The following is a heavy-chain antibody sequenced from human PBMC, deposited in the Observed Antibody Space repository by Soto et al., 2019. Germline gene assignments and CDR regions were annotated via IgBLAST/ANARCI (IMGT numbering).Heavy chain of an antibody. CDR3: AKVPVGATGRFDY. D-gene: IGHD1-26*01. J-gene: IGHJ4*02. Sequence: GGSLRLSCAGSGFTFSNYAMSWVRQAPGKGLAWVSAISGSGGSTYYADSVKGQFTISRDNSKNTLYLQMNSLRAEDTALYYCAKVPVGATGRFDYWGQGTLVTVSS. CDR1: GFTFSNYA. V-gene: IGHV3-23*01. CDR2: ISGSGGST.